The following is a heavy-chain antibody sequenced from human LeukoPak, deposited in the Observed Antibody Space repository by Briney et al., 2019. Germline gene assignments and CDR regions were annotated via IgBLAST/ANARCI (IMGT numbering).Heavy chain of an antibody. D-gene: IGHD3-16*02. J-gene: IGHJ4*02. CDR3: AREGNTFGGVIVTNYFDY. CDR1: GGSVSSGFYY. CDR2: IYYSGST. Sequence: PSETLSLTCTVSGGSVSSGFYYWSWIRQPPGKGLEWIGYIYYSGSTNYNPSLKSRVTISVDTSKNQFSLKLSSVTAADTAVYYCAREGNTFGGVIVTNYFDYWGQGTQVIVSS. V-gene: IGHV4-61*01.